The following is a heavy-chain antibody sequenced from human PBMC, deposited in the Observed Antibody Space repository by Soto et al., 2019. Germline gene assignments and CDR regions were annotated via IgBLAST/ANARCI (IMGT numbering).Heavy chain of an antibody. CDR2: IWYDGNNK. V-gene: IGHV3-33*08. J-gene: IGHJ4*02. D-gene: IGHD3-10*01. CDR3: ARDLQGSGSFYSPDY. Sequence: MQLLESGGGLVQPGGSLKLSCAASGFTFSNYAMSWVRQAPGKGLEWVAVIWYDGNNKYYADSVKGRFTISRDNSKNTLYLQMNSLRAEDTAVYYCARDLQGSGSFYSPDYWGQGTLVTVSS. CDR1: GFTFSNYA.